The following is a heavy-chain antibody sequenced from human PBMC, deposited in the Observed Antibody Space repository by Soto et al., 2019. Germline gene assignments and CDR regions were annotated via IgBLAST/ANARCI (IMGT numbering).Heavy chain of an antibody. CDR2: IIPILGIA. V-gene: IGHV1-69*04. CDR1: GGTFSSYA. D-gene: IGHD6-19*01. Sequence: QVQLVQSGAEVKKPGSSVKVSCKASGGTFSSYAITWVRQAPGQGLEWMGRIIPILGIANYAQKFQGRVTITADKSTSTVYMELSSLRSEDTAVYYCARAGLAVAGTGWFDPWGQGTLVTVSS. J-gene: IGHJ5*02. CDR3: ARAGLAVAGTGWFDP.